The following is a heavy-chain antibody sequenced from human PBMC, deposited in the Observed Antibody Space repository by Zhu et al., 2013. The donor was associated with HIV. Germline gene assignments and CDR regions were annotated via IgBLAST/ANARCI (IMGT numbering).Heavy chain of an antibody. V-gene: IGHV1-3*01. CDR1: GYTFTSYA. D-gene: IGHD6-13*01. Sequence: QVQLVQSGAEVKKPGASVKVSCKASGYTFTSYAMHWVRQAPGQGLEWMGWINAGNGNTKYSQKFQGRVTITRDTSASTAYMELSSLRSEDTAVYYCARLSSSWYVEYFQHWGQGTLVTVSS. CDR2: INAGNGNT. J-gene: IGHJ1*01. CDR3: ARLSSSWYVEYFQH.